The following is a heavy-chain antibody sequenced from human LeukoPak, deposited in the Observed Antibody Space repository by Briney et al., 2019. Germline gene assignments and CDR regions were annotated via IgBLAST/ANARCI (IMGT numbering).Heavy chain of an antibody. CDR1: GFTFSSYD. CDR2: ISGSGGST. CDR3: AKGSGGFRLSFDY. D-gene: IGHD6-25*01. Sequence: PGGSLRLSCAASGFTFSSYDMSWVRQAPGKGLEWVSAISGSGGSTYYADSVKGRFTISRDNSKNTLYLQMNSLRAEDTAVYYCAKGSGGFRLSFDYWGQGTLVTVSS. V-gene: IGHV3-23*01. J-gene: IGHJ4*02.